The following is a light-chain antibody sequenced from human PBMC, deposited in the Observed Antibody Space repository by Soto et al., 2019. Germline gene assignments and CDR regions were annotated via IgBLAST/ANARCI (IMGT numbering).Light chain of an antibody. CDR2: DAS. V-gene: IGKV1-33*01. J-gene: IGKJ1*01. CDR1: QDIINY. Sequence: DIQMTQSPSSLSASVGDRVTITCQASQDIINYLNWYQQKQGKAPKLLIYDASNLETGVPSRFSGSGSGTDFTFTISSLQPEDIATYYCQQYDNPWTFGQGTKVEIK. CDR3: QQYDNPWT.